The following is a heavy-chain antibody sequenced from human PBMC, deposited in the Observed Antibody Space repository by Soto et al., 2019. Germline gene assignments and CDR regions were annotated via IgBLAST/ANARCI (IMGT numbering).Heavy chain of an antibody. V-gene: IGHV3-64*01. D-gene: IGHD3-16*02. CDR1: GFTFSSYA. Sequence: EVQLVESGGGLVQPGGSLRLSCAASGFTFSSYAMHWVRQAPGKGLEYVSAISSNGGSTYYANSVKGRFTISRDNSNNTLYLQMGSLRAEDMAVYYCARGYHMITFGGVIVPDAFDIWGQGTMVTVSS. CDR3: ARGYHMITFGGVIVPDAFDI. CDR2: ISSNGGST. J-gene: IGHJ3*02.